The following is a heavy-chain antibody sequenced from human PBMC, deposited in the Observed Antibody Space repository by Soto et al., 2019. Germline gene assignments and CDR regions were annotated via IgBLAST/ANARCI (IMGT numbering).Heavy chain of an antibody. CDR1: GYIFSDYY. CDR2: INPNSGGT. D-gene: IGHD6-6*01. V-gene: IGHV1-2*02. CDR3: ARWDSSSSYDAFDI. J-gene: IGHJ3*02. Sequence: VASVKVSCKASGYIFSDYYVHWVRQAPGQGLEWMGRINPNSGGTNYAQKFQGRVTMTRDTSISTAYMELSRLRSDDTAVYYCARWDSSSSYDAFDIWGQGTMVTVSS.